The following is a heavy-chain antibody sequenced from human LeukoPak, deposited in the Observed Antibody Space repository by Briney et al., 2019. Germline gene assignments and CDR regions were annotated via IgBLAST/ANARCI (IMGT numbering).Heavy chain of an antibody. V-gene: IGHV4-39*01. CDR1: GGSISSSGYF. J-gene: IGHJ4*02. D-gene: IGHD6-13*01. CDR2: IYFTGST. Sequence: SETLSLTCTVSGGSISSSGYFWGWIRQPPGKGLEWIGSIYFTGSTYYNPSLKSRVTISVDTSKNQFSLKLSSVTAADTAVYYCARRIAAAGVEYPDHWGQGTLVTVSS. CDR3: ARRIAAAGVEYPDH.